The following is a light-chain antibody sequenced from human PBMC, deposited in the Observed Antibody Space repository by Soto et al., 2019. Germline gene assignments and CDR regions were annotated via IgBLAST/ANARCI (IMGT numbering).Light chain of an antibody. V-gene: IGKV4-1*01. CDR3: QQYYSTPPT. J-gene: IGKJ1*01. CDR1: QSVLYSSNNKNY. CDR2: WAS. Sequence: DIVMTQSPDSLTVSLGERATINCKSSQSVLYSSNNKNYLAWYQQKPGQPPKLLFYWASTRDPGVPDRFSGSGSGTDFTLTISSLQAEDVAVYYCQQYYSTPPTFGQGTKVEIK.